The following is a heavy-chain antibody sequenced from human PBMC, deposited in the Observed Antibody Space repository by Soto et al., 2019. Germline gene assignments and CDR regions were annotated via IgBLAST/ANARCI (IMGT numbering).Heavy chain of an antibody. J-gene: IGHJ6*02. CDR2: IKQDGSEK. CDR3: VRALYYDFWSGYWDYYYGMDD. D-gene: IGHD3-3*01. V-gene: IGHV3-7*03. CDR1: GFTFSSYW. Sequence: GGSLRLSCAASGFTFSSYWMSWVRQAPGKGLEWVANIKQDGSEKYYVDPVKGRFTISRDNAKNSLYLQMNSLRAEDTAVYYCVRALYYDFWSGYWDYYYGMDDWGQGTTVTVSS.